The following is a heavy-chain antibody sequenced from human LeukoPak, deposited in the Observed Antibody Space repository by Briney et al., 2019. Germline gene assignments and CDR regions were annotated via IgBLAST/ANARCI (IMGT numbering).Heavy chain of an antibody. Sequence: VASVKVSCKASGYTFTSYYMHWVRQAPGQGLEWMGIINPSGGSTSYAQKFQGRVTMTRDTSTSTVYMELSSLRSDDTAVYYCARDLASTRFFMVVAAYDAFDIWGQGTMVTVSS. V-gene: IGHV1-46*01. CDR3: ARDLASTRFFMVVAAYDAFDI. D-gene: IGHD2-15*01. CDR1: GYTFTSYY. CDR2: INPSGGST. J-gene: IGHJ3*02.